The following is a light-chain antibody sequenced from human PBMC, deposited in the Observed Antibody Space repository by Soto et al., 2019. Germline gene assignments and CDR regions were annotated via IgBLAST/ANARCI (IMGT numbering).Light chain of an antibody. CDR1: QGISSY. CDR2: AAS. Sequence: DIQLTQSPSFLSASVGDRVTITCRASQGISSYLAWYQQKQGKAPKLLIYAASTLKSGVPSRFSGSGSGTVFTLTISSLHPEDFATYYCQQLNSYPFTFGPGTKVDIK. J-gene: IGKJ3*01. CDR3: QQLNSYPFT. V-gene: IGKV1-9*01.